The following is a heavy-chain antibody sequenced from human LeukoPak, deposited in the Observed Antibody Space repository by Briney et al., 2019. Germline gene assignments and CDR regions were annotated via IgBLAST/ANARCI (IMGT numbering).Heavy chain of an antibody. CDR3: ARQPGAGWFDP. J-gene: IGHJ5*02. CDR2: INPGDSDT. D-gene: IGHD3-10*01. Sequence: GESLQISCQASGYSFTSSWIGWARQMPGKGLEWMAIINPGDSDTRYSPSFQGQVTISADKSISTVYLQWASLKASDTAMYYCARQPGAGWFDPWGQGTLVTVSS. V-gene: IGHV5-51*01. CDR1: GYSFTSSW.